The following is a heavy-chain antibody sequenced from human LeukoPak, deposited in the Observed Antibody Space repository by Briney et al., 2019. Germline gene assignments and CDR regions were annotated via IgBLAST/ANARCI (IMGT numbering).Heavy chain of an antibody. CDR3: ARGIAVAGPFDY. D-gene: IGHD6-19*01. V-gene: IGHV3-30*14. Sequence: GGSLRLSCAASGLTFSSHAMHWVRQAPGKGLEWVAVISHDGSDKHYTDSVKGRFTISRENAKNSLYLQMNSLRAGDTAVYYCARGIAVAGPFDYWGQGTLVTVSS. CDR2: ISHDGSDK. CDR1: GLTFSSHA. J-gene: IGHJ4*02.